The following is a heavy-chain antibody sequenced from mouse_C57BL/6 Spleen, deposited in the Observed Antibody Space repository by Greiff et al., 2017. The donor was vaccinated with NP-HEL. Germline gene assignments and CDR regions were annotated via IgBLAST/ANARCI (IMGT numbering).Heavy chain of an antibody. V-gene: IGHV5-9*01. CDR2: ISGGGGNT. CDR3: ARGGYDGYLFAY. Sequence: EVQVVESGGGLVKPGGSLKLSCAASGFTFSSYTMSWVRQTPEKRLEWVATISGGGGNTYYPDSVKGRFTISRDNAKNTLYLQMSSLRSEDTALYYCARGGYDGYLFAYWGQGTLVTVSA. D-gene: IGHD2-3*01. J-gene: IGHJ3*01. CDR1: GFTFSSYT.